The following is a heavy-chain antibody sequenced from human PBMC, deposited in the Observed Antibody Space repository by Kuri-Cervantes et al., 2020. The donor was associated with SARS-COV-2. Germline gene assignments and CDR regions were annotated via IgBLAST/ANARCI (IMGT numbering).Heavy chain of an antibody. D-gene: IGHD1-7*01. CDR1: GGSISSYY. CDR3: ARGSMYNWNYRRANCYYGMDV. V-gene: IGHV4-59*12. CDR2: IHYSGST. J-gene: IGHJ6*02. Sequence: ESLKISCTVSGGSISSYYWSWVRQPPGKGLEWIGNIHYSGSTNYNPSLKSRVTISVDTSKNQFSLKLSSVTAADTAVYYCARGSMYNWNYRRANCYYGMDVWGQGTTVTVSS.